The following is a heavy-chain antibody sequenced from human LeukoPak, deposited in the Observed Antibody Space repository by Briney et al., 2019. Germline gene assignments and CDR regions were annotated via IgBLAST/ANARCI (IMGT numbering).Heavy chain of an antibody. V-gene: IGHV4-34*01. Sequence: SETLSLTCAVYGGSFSGYYWSWIRQPPGKGLEWIGEINHSGSTNYNPSLKSRVTISVDTSKNQFSLKLSSVTAADTAAYYCATYIVGATQAWGQGTLVTVSS. J-gene: IGHJ5*02. CDR2: INHSGST. CDR1: GGSFSGYY. CDR3: ATYIVGATQA. D-gene: IGHD1-26*01.